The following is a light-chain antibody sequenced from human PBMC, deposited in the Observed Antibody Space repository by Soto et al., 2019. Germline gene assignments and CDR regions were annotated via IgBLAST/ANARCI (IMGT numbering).Light chain of an antibody. Sequence: ALAQPASVSGSPGQSITISCAGTMRDVGAYNLVSWYQQHPGRVPQLIIYEVRNRPSGISFRFSGSKSGNTASLTISGLQAEDEADYYCSSFTSKSTLIFGGGTKVTVL. CDR3: SSFTSKSTLI. J-gene: IGLJ2*01. CDR1: MRDVGAYNL. V-gene: IGLV2-14*01. CDR2: EVR.